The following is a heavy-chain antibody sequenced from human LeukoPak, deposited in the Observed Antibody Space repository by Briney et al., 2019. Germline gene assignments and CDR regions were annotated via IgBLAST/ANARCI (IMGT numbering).Heavy chain of an antibody. CDR3: ARFGGPHAFDI. V-gene: IGHV4-59*01. CDR1: GGSISNYY. Sequence: PSETLSLTCTVSGGSISNYYWSWIRQPPGKGLEWIAYINYSGSTNYNPSLKSRVTISVDTSKNRFSLTLSSVTAADTAVYYCARFGGPHAFDIWGQGTMVAVSS. D-gene: IGHD3-3*01. J-gene: IGHJ3*02. CDR2: INYSGST.